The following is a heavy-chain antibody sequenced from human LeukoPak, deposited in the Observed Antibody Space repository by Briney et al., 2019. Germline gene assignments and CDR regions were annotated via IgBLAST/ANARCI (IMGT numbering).Heavy chain of an antibody. J-gene: IGHJ4*02. CDR3: ARHVPHGSFFYFDL. CDR1: GYSVTDYW. Sequence: GESLKISCKGSGYSVTDYWIGWVRQMPGKGLEWMGIIYPGDSDTTYRPSFQGQVTISANRSISTAYLQWSSLKASDSAMYYCARHVPHGSFFYFDLWGQGTLVTVSS. CDR2: IYPGDSDT. D-gene: IGHD1-26*01. V-gene: IGHV5-51*01.